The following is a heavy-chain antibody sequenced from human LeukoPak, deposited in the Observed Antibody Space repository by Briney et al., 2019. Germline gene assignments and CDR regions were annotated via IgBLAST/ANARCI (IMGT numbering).Heavy chain of an antibody. J-gene: IGHJ4*02. CDR3: ARVTRRRTTGEIFGRYLDY. CDR1: GFTFSDYY. V-gene: IGHV4-34*01. CDR2: ISAGGNS. D-gene: IGHD3-10*01. Sequence: LRLSCAASGFTFSDYYMSWIRQAPGKGLEWIGEISAGGNSNENPSLKSRVTISVDRSKNQFSLILNSVTAADTALYYCARVTRRRTTGEIFGRYLDYWGLGTLVTVSS.